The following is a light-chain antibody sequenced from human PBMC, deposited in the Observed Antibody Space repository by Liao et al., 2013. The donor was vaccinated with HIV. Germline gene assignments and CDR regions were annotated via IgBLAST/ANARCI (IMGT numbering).Light chain of an antibody. Sequence: SYELTQPPSVSVAPGKTARITCGGNNIGSKSVNWYQQKPGQAPVLVFYYDRDRPSGIPERFSGSNSGNTATLTISGTQAMDEADYYCQAWDSSTAEVFGGGTKLTVL. CDR3: QAWDSSTAEV. V-gene: IGLV3-21*01. J-gene: IGLJ3*02. CDR1: NIGSKS. CDR2: YDR.